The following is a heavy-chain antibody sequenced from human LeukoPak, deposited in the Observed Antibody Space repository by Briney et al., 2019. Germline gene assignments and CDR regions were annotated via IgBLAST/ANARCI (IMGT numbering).Heavy chain of an antibody. CDR3: ARDRGLWFGELQPDYGMDV. D-gene: IGHD3-10*01. J-gene: IGHJ6*02. V-gene: IGHV1-2*06. Sequence: ASVKVSCKASGYTFTGYYMHWVRQAPGQGLEWMGRINPNSGGTNYAQKLQGRVTMTRDTSISTAYMELSRLRSDDTAVYYCARDRGLWFGELQPDYGMDVWGQGTTVTVSS. CDR1: GYTFTGYY. CDR2: INPNSGGT.